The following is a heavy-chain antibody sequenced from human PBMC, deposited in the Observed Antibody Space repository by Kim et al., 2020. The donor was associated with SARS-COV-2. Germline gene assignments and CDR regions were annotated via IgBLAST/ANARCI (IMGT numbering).Heavy chain of an antibody. Sequence: GGSLRLSCTASGFTFGDYAMSWVRRAPGKGLEWVGFIRSKAYGGTTEYAAVVKGRFTISRDDSKSIAYLQMNSLKTEDTAVYYCSRDIVVVVAATSFDYLGQGNLVYVFS. CDR2: IRSKAYGGTT. CDR1: GFTFGDYA. V-gene: IGHV3-49*04. D-gene: IGHD2-15*01. CDR3: SRDIVVVVAATSFDY. J-gene: IGHJ4*02.